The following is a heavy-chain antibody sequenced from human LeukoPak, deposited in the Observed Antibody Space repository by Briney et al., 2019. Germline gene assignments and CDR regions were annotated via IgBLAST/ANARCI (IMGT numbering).Heavy chain of an antibody. CDR1: GFTVSSNY. Sequence: GGSLRLSCAASGFTVSSNYMSWVRQAPGKGLEWVSVIYSGGSTYYADSVKGRFTISRDNSKNTLYLQMNSLRAEDTAVYYCARDAHRYDYVWGSYRYSGLPDYWGQGTLVTVSS. CDR3: ARDAHRYDYVWGSYRYSGLPDY. D-gene: IGHD3-16*02. CDR2: IYSGGST. V-gene: IGHV3-66*01. J-gene: IGHJ4*02.